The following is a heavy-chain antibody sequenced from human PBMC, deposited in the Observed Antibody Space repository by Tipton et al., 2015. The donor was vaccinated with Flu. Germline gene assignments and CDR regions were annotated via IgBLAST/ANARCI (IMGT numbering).Heavy chain of an antibody. J-gene: IGHJ5*02. CDR3: ARDRGFSNWFDP. D-gene: IGHD3-10*01. CDR2: IYHNGDT. V-gene: IGHV4-31*02. Sequence: LEWIGYIYHNGDTHHNPSLKSRISISVDTSKNQFSLRLNSVTAADTAVYYCARDRGFSNWFDPWGQGTLVTVSS.